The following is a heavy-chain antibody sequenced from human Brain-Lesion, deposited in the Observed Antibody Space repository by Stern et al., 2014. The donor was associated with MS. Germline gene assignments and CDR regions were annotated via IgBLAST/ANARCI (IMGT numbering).Heavy chain of an antibody. Sequence: VQLVESGAEVKKPGASVKVSCKASGYTFTSYTISWVRQAPGQGLEWMGRISVYHGNTNYAQKLQGRVTMTTDTSTSTAYMELRSLRSDDTAVYYCARDLNEYYYDSSGYYPLHYWGQGTLVTVSS. J-gene: IGHJ4*02. V-gene: IGHV1-18*01. CDR2: ISVYHGNT. D-gene: IGHD3-22*01. CDR1: GYTFTSYT. CDR3: ARDLNEYYYDSSGYYPLHY.